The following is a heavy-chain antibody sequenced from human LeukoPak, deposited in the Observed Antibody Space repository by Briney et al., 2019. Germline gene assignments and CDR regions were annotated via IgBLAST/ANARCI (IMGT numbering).Heavy chain of an antibody. Sequence: GGSLRLSCAASGFTFSSHAMSWVRQAPGKGLEWVSAISGNGGSTYYADSVRGRFTISRDNSMNTLHLQMNSLRAEDTAVYYCAKRPLGVGWYFDLWGRGTLVTVS. J-gene: IGHJ2*01. D-gene: IGHD3-16*01. CDR1: GFTFSSHA. CDR3: AKRPLGVGWYFDL. V-gene: IGHV3-23*01. CDR2: ISGNGGST.